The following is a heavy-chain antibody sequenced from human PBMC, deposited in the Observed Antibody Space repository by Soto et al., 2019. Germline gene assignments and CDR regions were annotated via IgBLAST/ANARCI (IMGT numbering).Heavy chain of an antibody. CDR2: IYYSGST. J-gene: IGHJ5*02. Sequence: SETLSRTCTVSGGSISSYYWSWIRQPPGKGLEWIGYIYYSGSTNYNPSLKSRVTISVDTSKNHFSLKLSSGTAADTAVYYCARDRRGIRDWFDPWGQGTLVTSPQ. V-gene: IGHV4-59*01. CDR3: ARDRRGIRDWFDP. CDR1: GGSISSYY. D-gene: IGHD3-3*02.